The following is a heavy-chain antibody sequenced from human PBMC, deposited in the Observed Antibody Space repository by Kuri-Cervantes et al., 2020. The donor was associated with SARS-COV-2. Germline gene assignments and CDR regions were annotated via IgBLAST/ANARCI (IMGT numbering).Heavy chain of an antibody. V-gene: IGHV3-49*03. CDR2: ITSKAYGGTT. CDR3: SLTAIRFRSTTMFDY. J-gene: IGHJ4*02. Sequence: GGSLRLSCTASGFTFGAYAMSWFRQAPGKGLEWVGFITSKAYGGTTEYAASVKGRFPISSDESKSIAYLQMNSTKTEDTAVYYCSLTAIRFRSTTMFDYWGQGTLVTVSS. CDR1: GFTFGAYA. D-gene: IGHD2-21*02.